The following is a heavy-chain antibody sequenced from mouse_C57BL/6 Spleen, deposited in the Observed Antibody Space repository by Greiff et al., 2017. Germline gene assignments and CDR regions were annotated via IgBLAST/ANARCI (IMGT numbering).Heavy chain of an antibody. CDR3: ARGADYGFAY. CDR1: GYTFTSYW. D-gene: IGHD2-4*01. J-gene: IGHJ3*01. Sequence: VQLQQPGAELVKPGASVKLSCKASGYTFTSYWMQWVKQRPGQGLEWIGEIDPSDSYTNYNPKFKGKATLTVDTTSSTAYMQLSSLTSEDAAVYYCARGADYGFAYWGQGTLVTVSA. V-gene: IGHV1-50*01. CDR2: IDPSDSYT.